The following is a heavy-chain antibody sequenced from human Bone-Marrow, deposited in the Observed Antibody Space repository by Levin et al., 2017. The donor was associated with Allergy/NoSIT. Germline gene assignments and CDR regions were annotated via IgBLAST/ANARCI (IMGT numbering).Heavy chain of an antibody. CDR1: GFTFSDYY. Sequence: GESLKISCAASGFTFSDYYMSWIRQAPGKGLEWVSYISSSSSYTNYADSVKGRFTISRDNAKNSLYLQMNSLRAEDTAVYYCARGPVRGYDILTGYSSFDYWGQGTLVTVSS. D-gene: IGHD3-9*01. J-gene: IGHJ4*02. CDR3: ARGPVRGYDILTGYSSFDY. V-gene: IGHV3-11*03. CDR2: ISSSSSYT.